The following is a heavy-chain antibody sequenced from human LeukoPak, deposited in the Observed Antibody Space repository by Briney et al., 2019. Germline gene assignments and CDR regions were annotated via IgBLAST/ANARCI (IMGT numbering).Heavy chain of an antibody. D-gene: IGHD5-18*01. J-gene: IGHJ3*02. CDR1: GFTFSTYA. CDR2: ISGSGGST. Sequence: GGSLRLSCAASGFTFSTYAMSWVRQAPGKGLEWVSVISGSGGSTYYADSVRGRFTISRDNSKNTLYLQMNSLRVEDTAVYYCAKLGGTSGYSYGLGAFDIWGQGTMVTVSS. CDR3: AKLGGTSGYSYGLGAFDI. V-gene: IGHV3-23*01.